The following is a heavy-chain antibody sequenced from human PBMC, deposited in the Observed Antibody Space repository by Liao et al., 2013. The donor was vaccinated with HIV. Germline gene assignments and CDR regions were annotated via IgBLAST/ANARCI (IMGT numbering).Heavy chain of an antibody. J-gene: IGHJ4*02. CDR2: INHSGST. CDR3: ARSRPDRHSSGDLQVSDLDY. Sequence: QLQLQESGPGLVKPSETLSLTCTVSGGSISSSSYYWGWIRQTPGKGLEWIGEINHSGSTNYNPSLKSRVTISVDTSKNQFSLKLSSVTVADTAVYYCARSRPDRHSSGDLQVSDLDYWGQGSLVTVSS. V-gene: IGHV4-39*07. CDR1: GGSISSSSYY. D-gene: IGHD3-22*01.